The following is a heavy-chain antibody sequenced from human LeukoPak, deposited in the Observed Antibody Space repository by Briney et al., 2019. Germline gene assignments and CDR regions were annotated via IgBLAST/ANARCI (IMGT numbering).Heavy chain of an antibody. J-gene: IGHJ6*02. CDR3: ARSGGKPMGDNILRFLEWPINYYYYYGMDV. D-gene: IGHD3-3*01. V-gene: IGHV7-4-1*02. CDR2: INTNTGNP. CDR1: GYTFTSYY. Sequence: GASVKVSCKASGYTFTSYYMHWVRQAPGQGLEWMGWINTNTGNPTYAQGFTGRFVFSLDTSVSTAYLQISSLKAEDTAVYYCARSGGKPMGDNILRFLEWPINYYYYYGMDVWGQGTTVTVSS.